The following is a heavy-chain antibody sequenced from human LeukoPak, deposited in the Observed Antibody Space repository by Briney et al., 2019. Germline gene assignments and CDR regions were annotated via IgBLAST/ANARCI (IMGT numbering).Heavy chain of an antibody. J-gene: IGHJ6*03. CDR3: AKGSYDSSGHYPIYMDV. V-gene: IGHV3-23*01. D-gene: IGHD3-22*01. CDR2: ISGNGGST. CDR1: GFTFSSYA. Sequence: GGSLRLSCAASGFTFSSYAMNWVRQSPGKGLEWVSGISGNGGSTYSADSVKGRFTISRDTSKNTLYLQMNSLRAEDTAVYYCAKGSYDSSGHYPIYMDVWGKGTTVTVSS.